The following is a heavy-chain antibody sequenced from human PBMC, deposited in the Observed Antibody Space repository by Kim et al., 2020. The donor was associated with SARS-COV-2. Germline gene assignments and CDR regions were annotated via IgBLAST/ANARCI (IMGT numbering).Heavy chain of an antibody. J-gene: IGHJ4*02. CDR3: ARGIAAADHSPLKY. Sequence: GGSLRLSCAASGFIFSTYWMHWVRQAPGKGLVWVSRINSDGSSTNYADSVKGRFTISRDNAKNTLYLQMNSLGAEDTAVYYCARGIAAADHSPLKYWGQGTLVTVSS. CDR1: GFIFSTYW. D-gene: IGHD6-13*01. V-gene: IGHV3-74*01. CDR2: INSDGSST.